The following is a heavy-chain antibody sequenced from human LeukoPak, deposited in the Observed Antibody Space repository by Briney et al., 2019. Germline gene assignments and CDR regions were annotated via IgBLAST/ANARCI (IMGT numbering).Heavy chain of an antibody. CDR3: AKLIALTTVDAFDI. CDR2: ISGSGGST. V-gene: IGHV3-23*01. CDR1: GFTFSSYG. J-gene: IGHJ3*02. Sequence: PGGSLRLSCAASGFTFSSYGMSWVRQAPGKGLEWDSAISGSGGSTYYADSVKGRFTISRDNSKNTLYQQMNSLRAEDTAVYYSAKLIALTTVDAFDIWGQGTMVTVSS. D-gene: IGHD4-17*01.